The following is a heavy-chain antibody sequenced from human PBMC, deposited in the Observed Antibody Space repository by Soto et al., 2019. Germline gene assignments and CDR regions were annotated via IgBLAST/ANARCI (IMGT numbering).Heavy chain of an antibody. V-gene: IGHV3-33*01. CDR3: ARDRQFWGGSYVVFAYKYGMDV. CDR1: GFTFSSYG. D-gene: IGHD3-3*01. J-gene: IGHJ6*02. Sequence: QVQLVESGGGVVQPGGSLRLSCAASGFTFSSYGMHWVCQAPGKGLQWVALVWYDGSNQYYADSVKGRFTISRDNSKNTLHLQLNSLGAEDTAVYFCARDRQFWGGSYVVFAYKYGMDVWGQGTTVTVSS. CDR2: VWYDGSNQ.